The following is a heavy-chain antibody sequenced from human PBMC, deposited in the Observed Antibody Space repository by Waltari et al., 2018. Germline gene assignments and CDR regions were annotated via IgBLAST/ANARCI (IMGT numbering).Heavy chain of an antibody. J-gene: IGHJ4*02. CDR3: ARESRVRDYYDSSGPFDY. CDR1: GGPFSSYA. V-gene: IGHV1-69*12. D-gene: IGHD3-22*01. Sequence: QVQLVQSGAEVKKPGSSVQVSCKASGGPFSSYAISWVRQAPGQGLEWMGGIIPIFGTANYAQKFQGRVTITADESTSTAYMELSSLRSEDTAVYYCARESRVRDYYDSSGPFDYWGQGTLVTVSS. CDR2: IIPIFGTA.